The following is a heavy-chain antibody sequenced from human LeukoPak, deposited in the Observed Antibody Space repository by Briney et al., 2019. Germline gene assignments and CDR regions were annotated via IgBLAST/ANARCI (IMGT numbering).Heavy chain of an antibody. CDR3: ASTPVLTGYYWSPAYFDY. CDR1: GFIFSRDS. J-gene: IGHJ4*02. D-gene: IGHD3-9*01. CDR2: INGGGSPI. V-gene: IGHV3-48*04. Sequence: GGSLRLSCAASGFIFSRDSMNWVRQAPGKGLEWVAYINGGGSPIYYADSVRGRFTISRDNAKNSLYLQMNSLRAEDTAVYYCASTPVLTGYYWSPAYFDYWGQGTLVTVSS.